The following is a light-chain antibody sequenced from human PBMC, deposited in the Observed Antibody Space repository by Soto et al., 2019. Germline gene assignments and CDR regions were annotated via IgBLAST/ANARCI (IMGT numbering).Light chain of an antibody. CDR2: DAS. CDR3: QQYGSSPKT. Sequence: EIVLTQSPATLSLSPGERATLSCGASQSVSSSYLAWYQQKPGLAPRLLIYDASSRATGIPDRFSGSGSGTDFTLTISRLEPEYFAVYYCQQYGSSPKTFCQGTKLEIK. CDR1: QSVSSSY. J-gene: IGKJ2*01. V-gene: IGKV3D-20*01.